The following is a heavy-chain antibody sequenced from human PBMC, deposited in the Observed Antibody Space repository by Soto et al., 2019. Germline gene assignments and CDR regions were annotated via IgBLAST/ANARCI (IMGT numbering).Heavy chain of an antibody. D-gene: IGHD3-3*01. CDR1: GGSFSGYS. CDR3: ARGGITYDFWSGYVGGYYMDV. V-gene: IGHV4-34*01. CDR2: INHSGST. Sequence: QVQLQQWGAGLLKPSETLSLTCAVYGGSFSGYSWRWIRQPPGPGLEWIGEINHSGSTNYNPSLKSRVTRAVDTSKNQFSRKLSSVTAADTAVYYCARGGITYDFWSGYVGGYYMDVWGKGTTVTVSS. J-gene: IGHJ6*03.